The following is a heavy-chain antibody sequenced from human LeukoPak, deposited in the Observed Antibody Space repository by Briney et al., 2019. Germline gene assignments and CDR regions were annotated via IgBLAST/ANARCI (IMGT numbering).Heavy chain of an antibody. CDR1: GFTFSSYS. Sequence: GGSLRLSCAASGFTFSSYSMNWVRQAPGKGLEWVSFISSSSSYIYYADSVKGRFTISRDNARNSLYLQMNSLRAEDTAVYYCARFGTSSGYYIYYYMDVWGKGTTVTISS. D-gene: IGHD3-22*01. CDR3: ARFGTSSGYYIYYYMDV. V-gene: IGHV3-21*01. CDR2: ISSSSSYI. J-gene: IGHJ6*03.